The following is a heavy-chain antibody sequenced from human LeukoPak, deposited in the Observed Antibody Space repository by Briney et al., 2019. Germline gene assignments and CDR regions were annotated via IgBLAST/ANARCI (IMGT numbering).Heavy chain of an antibody. Sequence: GGSLRLSCEAAGFNFICYESNWVRQAPGKGLEWISFISPSSDNIHFADSVKGRFTISRDNTKNSVYLQMNRLRVEDTAVYYCARAAVYCWGQGTLVTVSS. V-gene: IGHV3-48*03. CDR3: ARAAVYC. CDR1: GFNFICYE. J-gene: IGHJ4*02. CDR2: ISPSSDNI.